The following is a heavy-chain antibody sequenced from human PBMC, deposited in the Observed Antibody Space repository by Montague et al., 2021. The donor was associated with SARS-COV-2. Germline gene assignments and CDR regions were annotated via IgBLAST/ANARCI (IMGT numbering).Heavy chain of an antibody. J-gene: IGHJ4*02. CDR2: LSISWCT. D-gene: IGHD6-19*01. Sequence: TLSLTCTVSGCTISRGSYYLSWIRKPAGKGLEWIGRLSISWCTNYNTSLKSRVTISVDTSKNQISLKLSSVTAADTAVYYCARDIAVAGLFDYWGQGTLISVA. CDR3: ARDIAVAGLFDY. CDR1: GCTISRGSYY. V-gene: IGHV4-61*02.